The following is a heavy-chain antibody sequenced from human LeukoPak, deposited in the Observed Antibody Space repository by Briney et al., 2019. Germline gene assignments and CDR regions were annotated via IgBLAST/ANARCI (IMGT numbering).Heavy chain of an antibody. CDR2: IYYSGST. J-gene: IGHJ4*02. V-gene: IGHV4-31*03. Sequence: SETLSLTCTVSGGSISSGGYYWSWIRQHPGKGLEWIGYIYYSGSTYYNPSLKSRVTISVDTSKNQFSLKLSSVTAADTAVYYCARVKSSSWSTSYYFDYWGQGTLVTVSS. D-gene: IGHD6-13*01. CDR3: ARVKSSSWSTSYYFDY. CDR1: GGSISSGGYY.